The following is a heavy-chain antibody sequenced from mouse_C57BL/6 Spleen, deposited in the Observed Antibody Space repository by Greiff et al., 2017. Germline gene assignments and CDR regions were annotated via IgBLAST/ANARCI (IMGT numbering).Heavy chain of an antibody. CDR3: ATDPTIFGNYFDY. D-gene: IGHD2-12*01. CDR1: GFTFSSYA. CDR2: ISDGGSYT. J-gene: IGHJ2*01. V-gene: IGHV5-4*01. Sequence: EVQGVESGGGLVKPGGSLKLSCAASGFTFSSYAMTWVRQTPEQRLEWVATISDGGSYTYYPDNVKGRFPLTRDNATTNLYLQMSHLKSEDTSMYYCATDPTIFGNYFDYWGQGTTLTVSS.